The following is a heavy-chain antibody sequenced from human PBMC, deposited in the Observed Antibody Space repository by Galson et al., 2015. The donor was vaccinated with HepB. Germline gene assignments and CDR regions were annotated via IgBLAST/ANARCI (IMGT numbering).Heavy chain of an antibody. CDR3: PRGDRRDY. CDR2: ISPSGGPK. D-gene: IGHD5-24*01. V-gene: IGHV3-21*03. CDR1: GFTFSTSA. Sequence: SLRLSCAASGFTFSTSAMNWVRQAPGKGLEWISSISPSGGPKYYLDSVEARFTISRDNAESSLYLHMINQNGEDTGVYYFPRGDRRDYWGQGTLVTVSS. J-gene: IGHJ4*02.